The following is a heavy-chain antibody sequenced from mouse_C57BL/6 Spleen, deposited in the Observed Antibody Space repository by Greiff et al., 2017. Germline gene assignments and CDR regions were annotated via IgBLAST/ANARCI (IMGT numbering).Heavy chain of an antibody. CDR1: GYTFTDYE. Sequence: VQVVESGAELVRPGASVTLSCKASGYTFTDYEMHWVKQTPVHGLEWIGAIDPETGGTAYNQKFKGKAILTADKSSSTAYMELRSLTSEDSAVYYCTRREPYNLYYAMDYWGQGTSVTVSS. D-gene: IGHD1-3*01. CDR3: TRREPYNLYYAMDY. CDR2: IDPETGGT. J-gene: IGHJ4*01. V-gene: IGHV1-15*01.